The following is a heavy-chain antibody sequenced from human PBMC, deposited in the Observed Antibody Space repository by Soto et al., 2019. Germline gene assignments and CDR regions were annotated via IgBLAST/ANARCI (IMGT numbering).Heavy chain of an antibody. CDR1: GFTFSKYA. Sequence: EVQLLESGGGLVKSGGSLRLSCVASGFTFSKYAMTWVRQAPGKGLEWVSSISSNGMTTDYADSVKGRFTISRDNSRNTLSLQMGSLRGDDAALYYCAKDKYTDSVRRVWFFDFWGRGTLVTVSS. CDR2: ISSNGMTT. D-gene: IGHD3-16*01. J-gene: IGHJ2*01. V-gene: IGHV3-23*01. CDR3: AKDKYTDSVRRVWFFDF.